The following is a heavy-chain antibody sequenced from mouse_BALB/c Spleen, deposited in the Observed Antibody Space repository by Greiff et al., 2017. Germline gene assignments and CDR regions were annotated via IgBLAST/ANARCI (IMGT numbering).Heavy chain of an antibody. Sequence: QVQLQQSGAELAKPGASVKMSCKASGYTFTSYWMHWVKQRPGQGLEWIGYINPSTGYTECNQKFKDKATLTADKSSSTAYMQLSSLTSEDSAVYYCARDGNYGGYYAMDYWGQGTSVTVSS. CDR1: GYTFTSYW. D-gene: IGHD2-1*01. CDR2: INPSTGYT. V-gene: IGHV1-7*01. J-gene: IGHJ4*01. CDR3: ARDGNYGGYYAMDY.